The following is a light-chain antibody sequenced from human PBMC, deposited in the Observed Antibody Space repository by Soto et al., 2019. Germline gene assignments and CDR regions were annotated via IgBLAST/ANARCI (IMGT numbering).Light chain of an antibody. CDR1: QTIIRW. CDR3: QHYHSWPWT. CDR2: KAS. Sequence: DIQMTQSPSTLSASVGDNVTITCRASQTIIRWLAWFQQKPGKAPDLLIFKASNLQTGVPSRFSGSGSGTEFTLTISGLQPDVFATYYCQHYHSWPWTFGQGTRVETK. J-gene: IGKJ1*01. V-gene: IGKV1-5*03.